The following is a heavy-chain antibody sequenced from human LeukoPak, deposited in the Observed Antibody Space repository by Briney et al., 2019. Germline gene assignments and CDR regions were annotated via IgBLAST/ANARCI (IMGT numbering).Heavy chain of an antibody. Sequence: SETLSPTCTVSTYSINSDYYWGWFRQPPGKGLEWIGSIYHSGTTYYNPSLKSRVTISVDTSKNQFSLKLNSVTAADTAVYYCARVMDYYDGTGYPPPAAADYWGQGTLVTVSS. J-gene: IGHJ4*02. D-gene: IGHD3-22*01. CDR1: TYSINSDYY. CDR3: ARVMDYYDGTGYPPPAAADY. CDR2: IYHSGTT. V-gene: IGHV4-38-2*02.